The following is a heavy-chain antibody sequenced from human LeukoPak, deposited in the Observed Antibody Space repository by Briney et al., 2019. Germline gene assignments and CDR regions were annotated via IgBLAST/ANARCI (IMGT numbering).Heavy chain of an antibody. V-gene: IGHV1-2*06. CDR3: AREGSGWYYFDY. Sequence: ASVKVSCKASGYTFTAYYMHWVRQAPGQGLEWMGRINLNSGDTNYAQKFQGRVTMTRDTSISTAYMELSRLRSDDTAVYYCAREGSGWYYFDYWGQGTLVTVSS. CDR1: GYTFTAYY. CDR2: INLNSGDT. D-gene: IGHD6-19*01. J-gene: IGHJ4*02.